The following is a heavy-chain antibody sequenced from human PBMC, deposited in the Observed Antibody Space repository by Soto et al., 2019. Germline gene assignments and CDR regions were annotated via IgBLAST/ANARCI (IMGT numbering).Heavy chain of an antibody. V-gene: IGHV1-18*01. CDR2: IGAYNGDT. D-gene: IGHD3-22*01. Sequence: QVQLVQSGTEVKKPGASVRISCKASGYTFASYGISWVRQAPGQGLEWMGWIGAYNGDTNYAQKFRGRVTMTTDTSTTTAYLDLRSLTSDDTVVYYCARDHYYDGTGYDEDFFASWGQGTLVTVSS. CDR1: GYTFASYG. J-gene: IGHJ4*02. CDR3: ARDHYYDGTGYDEDFFAS.